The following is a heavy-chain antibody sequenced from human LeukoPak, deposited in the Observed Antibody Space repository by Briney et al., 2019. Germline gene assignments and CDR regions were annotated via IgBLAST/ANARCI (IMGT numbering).Heavy chain of an antibody. CDR2: IFTDGSTT. Sequence: GGSLRLSCVASEFDFFSYGMQWVRQAPGKGLVWVSRIFTDGSTTSYADSVKGRFTISRDNAKNTLYLQMNSLRAEGAAVYYCARELPREVTLDYWGQGTLVTVSP. D-gene: IGHD2-21*02. J-gene: IGHJ4*01. CDR3: ARELPREVTLDY. CDR1: EFDFFSYG. V-gene: IGHV3-74*01.